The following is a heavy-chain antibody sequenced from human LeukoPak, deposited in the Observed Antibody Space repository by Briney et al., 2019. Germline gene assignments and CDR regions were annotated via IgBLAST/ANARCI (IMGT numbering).Heavy chain of an antibody. J-gene: IGHJ4*02. CDR3: ARGGSYTPY. Sequence: PSETLSLTCTVSVVSIGSYFWSWIRQPPGKGLEWIGYIDNRGSTNYNPSLKSRVTISVDTSKNQFSLKLNSVTAADTAVYYCARGGSYTPYWGQGTLVTVSS. V-gene: IGHV4-59*08. CDR2: IDNRGST. CDR1: VVSIGSYF. D-gene: IGHD1-26*01.